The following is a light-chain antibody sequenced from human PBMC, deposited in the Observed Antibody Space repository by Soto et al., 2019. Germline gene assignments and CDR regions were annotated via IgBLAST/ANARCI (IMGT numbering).Light chain of an antibody. V-gene: IGLV2-14*01. CDR1: SSDVDGYNY. CDR3: CSYTTSNTRQIV. J-gene: IGLJ1*01. Sequence: QSVLTQPASASGSPGQSITISCTGTSSDVDGYNYVSWYQQHPGKAPKFMIYDVSNRPSGVSNRFSGSKSGNTASLTISGLQAEDEADYYCCSYTTSNTRQIVFGTGTKVTVL. CDR2: DVS.